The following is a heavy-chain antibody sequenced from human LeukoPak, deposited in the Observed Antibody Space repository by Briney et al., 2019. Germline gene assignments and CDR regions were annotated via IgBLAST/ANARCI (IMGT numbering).Heavy chain of an antibody. J-gene: IGHJ4*02. CDR2: IYYSGTT. CDR3: ARFPWSGYFFTRIDY. Sequence: SETLSLTCTVSGGSISSGGYYWSWIRQHPGKGLEWIGSIYYSGTTYYNPSLKSRVTISVDTSKKQFSLKLSSVTAADTAVYYCARFPWSGYFFTRIDYWGQGTLVTVSS. D-gene: IGHD3-3*01. V-gene: IGHV4-39*01. CDR1: GGSISSGGYY.